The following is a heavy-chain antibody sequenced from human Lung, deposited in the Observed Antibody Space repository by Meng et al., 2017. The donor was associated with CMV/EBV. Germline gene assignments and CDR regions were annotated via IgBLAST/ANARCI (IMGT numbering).Heavy chain of an antibody. CDR2: VQPDGVTK. Sequence: GGSLRLSCAASGFGFRNYGMHWVRQAPGKGLEWVASVQPDGVTKEYGNSVKGRFTISRDNSKNTLSLQMNGLRSDDTAVYFCANAWNYDMDAWGRGTTVTVSS. V-gene: IGHV3-30*02. CDR1: GFGFRNYG. D-gene: IGHD1-1*01. CDR3: ANAWNYDMDA. J-gene: IGHJ6*03.